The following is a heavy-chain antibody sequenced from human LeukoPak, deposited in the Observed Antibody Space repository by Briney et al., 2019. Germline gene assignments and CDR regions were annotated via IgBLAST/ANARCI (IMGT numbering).Heavy chain of an antibody. CDR2: IYYSGST. V-gene: IGHV4-59*01. Sequence: PSETLSLTCTVSGGSISSYYWSWIRQPPGKGLEWIGYIYYSGSTNYNPSLKSRVTISVDTSKNQFSLKLSSVTAADTAVYYCASSYYYDSSGYYYHWGQGTLVTVSS. CDR1: GGSISSYY. J-gene: IGHJ5*02. D-gene: IGHD3-22*01. CDR3: ASSYYYDSSGYYYH.